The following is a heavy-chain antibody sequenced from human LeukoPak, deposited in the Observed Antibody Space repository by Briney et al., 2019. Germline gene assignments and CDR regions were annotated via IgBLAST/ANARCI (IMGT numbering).Heavy chain of an antibody. CDR3: ARAVASNWFDP. Sequence: GGSLRLSCAASGFTFSSYSMNWVRQAPGKGLEWVANIKQDGSEKYYVDSVKGRFTISRDNAKNSLYLQMNSLRAEDTAVYFCARAVASNWFDPWGQGTLVTVSS. D-gene: IGHD6-19*01. V-gene: IGHV3-7*01. J-gene: IGHJ5*02. CDR1: GFTFSSYS. CDR2: IKQDGSEK.